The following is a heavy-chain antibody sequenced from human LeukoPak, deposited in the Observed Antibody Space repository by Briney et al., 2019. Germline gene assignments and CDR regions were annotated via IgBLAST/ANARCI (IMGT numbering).Heavy chain of an antibody. D-gene: IGHD6-19*01. J-gene: IGHJ4*02. V-gene: IGHV4-59*01. CDR1: GDSISSYY. CDR2: YYSGST. Sequence: SETLSLTCTVSGDSISSYYWTWLRQPPGKGLEWIGYYYSGSTNYNPSLNSRVTISLDPSQNQFSLKLTSVTAADTAVYYCARGGWYWDYWGQGTLVTVSS. CDR3: ARGGWYWDY.